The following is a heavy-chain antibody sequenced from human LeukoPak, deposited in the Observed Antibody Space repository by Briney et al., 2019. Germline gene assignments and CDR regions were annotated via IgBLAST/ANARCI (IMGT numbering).Heavy chain of an antibody. D-gene: IGHD6-13*01. Sequence: GGSLRLSCAASRFPFSNYWMHWVRQAPGKGLVWVSRIKGDGRDTDYADSVKGRFTISRDNAKNTLYLQMNSLRFEDTAVYYCARDTHIAAATYWGQGTLVTVSS. CDR3: ARDTHIAAATY. V-gene: IGHV3-74*01. CDR1: RFPFSNYW. J-gene: IGHJ4*02. CDR2: IKGDGRDT.